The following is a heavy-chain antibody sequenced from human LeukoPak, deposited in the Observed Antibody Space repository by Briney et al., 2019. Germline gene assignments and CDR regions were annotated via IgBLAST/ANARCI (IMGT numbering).Heavy chain of an antibody. CDR1: GFTFSSFA. CDR3: AKAVWELHFDY. Sequence: GGSLRLSCAASGFTFSSFAMSWVRQAPGKGLRWVSAISGSGGSTYYADSVKGRFTISRDNSKNTLYLQMNSLRAEDTAVYYCAKAVWELHFDYWGQGTLVTVSS. D-gene: IGHD1-26*01. CDR2: ISGSGGST. J-gene: IGHJ4*02. V-gene: IGHV3-23*01.